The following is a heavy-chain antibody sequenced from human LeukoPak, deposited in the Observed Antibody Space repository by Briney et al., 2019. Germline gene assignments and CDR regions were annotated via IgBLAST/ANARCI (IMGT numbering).Heavy chain of an antibody. V-gene: IGHV4-34*01. D-gene: IGHD1-26*01. Sequence: PSETLSLTCAAYIDSFSNYHWNWIRQTPAKGMEWIGEVNESGGTNISPSLRSRVILSVDTSKNQFSLKLISVTVADTAIYYCARGQGATVPQVGKNWFDPWGQGTRVTVSS. CDR2: VNESGGT. CDR1: IDSFSNYH. CDR3: ARGQGATVPQVGKNWFDP. J-gene: IGHJ5*02.